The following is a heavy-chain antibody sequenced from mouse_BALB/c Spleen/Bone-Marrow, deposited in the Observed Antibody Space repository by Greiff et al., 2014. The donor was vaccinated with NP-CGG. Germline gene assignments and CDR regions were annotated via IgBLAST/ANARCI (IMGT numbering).Heavy chain of an antibody. CDR2: IWGGGST. J-gene: IGHJ4*01. CDR1: GFSLTDYG. V-gene: IGHV2-6-5*01. CDR3: ARHTLRYYAMDY. Sequence: VQLVESGPGLVAPSQSLSITCTVSGFSLTDYGVSWIRQPPGKGLEWLGVIWGGGSTYYNSSLKSRLSISRDNSKSQVFLKMNNLQTDDTAMYFCARHTLRYYAMDYWGQGTSVTVSS. D-gene: IGHD1-1*01.